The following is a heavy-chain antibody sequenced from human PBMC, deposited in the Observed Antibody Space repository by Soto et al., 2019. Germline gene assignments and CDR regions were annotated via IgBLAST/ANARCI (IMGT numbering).Heavy chain of an antibody. J-gene: IGHJ4*02. CDR1: GYTFTSYA. D-gene: IGHD3-3*01. V-gene: IGHV1-3*01. CDR3: ARGSPYSGFWSGFYPDY. Sequence: GASVKVSCKASGYTFTSYALHWVRQAPGQRLEWMGWINAGNGNTKYSQNFQGRVTITRDTSANTAYIELSSLRSEDTAVYYCARGSPYSGFWSGFYPDYWGLGTLVTVSS. CDR2: INAGNGNT.